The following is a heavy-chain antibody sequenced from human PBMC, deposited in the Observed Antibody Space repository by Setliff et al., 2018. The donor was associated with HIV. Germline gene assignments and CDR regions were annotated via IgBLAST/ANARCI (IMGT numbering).Heavy chain of an antibody. V-gene: IGHV3-23*01. Sequence: LRLSCAASGFTFSSFAMTWVRQAPGKGLEWVTTIRGYDEATHYTDSVKGRFTISRDISRNTLYLQMNSLRVEDTAVYYCARERYDILTGRDAFDIWGQGTMVTVSS. D-gene: IGHD3-9*01. CDR1: GFTFSSFA. CDR2: IRGYDEAT. J-gene: IGHJ3*02. CDR3: ARERYDILTGRDAFDI.